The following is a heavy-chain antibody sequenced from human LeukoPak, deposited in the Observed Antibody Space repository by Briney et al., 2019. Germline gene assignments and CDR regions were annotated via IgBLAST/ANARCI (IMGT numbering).Heavy chain of an antibody. CDR2: ISYDVGSNT. V-gene: IGHV3-30*19. CDR3: ARLNLGYGYFLEATKRDY. D-gene: IGHD5-18*01. Sequence: PGGSLRLSCAASGFIFSNYAMHWVRQAPGKGLEWVAVISYDVGSNTYYADSVKGRFTISRDNSKNTLYLQMNSLRAEDTAVYYCARLNLGYGYFLEATKRDYWGQGTLVTVSS. CDR1: GFIFSNYA. J-gene: IGHJ4*02.